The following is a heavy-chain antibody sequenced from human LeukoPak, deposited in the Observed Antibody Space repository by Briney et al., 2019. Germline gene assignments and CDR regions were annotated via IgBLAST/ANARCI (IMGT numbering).Heavy chain of an antibody. J-gene: IGHJ4*02. CDR3: ARDRTRYLIDY. V-gene: IGHV4-30-4*08. CDR2: IYSRGSA. CDR1: GGSVSSGDYY. D-gene: IGHD3-9*01. Sequence: SQTLSLTCTVSGGSVSSGDYYWTWIRQPPGKGLEWIGYIYSRGSAYSAPSLKNRVTISVDTSKNQFSLKLSSVTAADTAVYYCARDRTRYLIDYWGQGTLVTVSS.